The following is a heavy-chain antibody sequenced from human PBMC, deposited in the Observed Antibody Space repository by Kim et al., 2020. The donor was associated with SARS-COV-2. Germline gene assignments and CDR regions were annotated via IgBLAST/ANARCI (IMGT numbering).Heavy chain of an antibody. D-gene: IGHD6-13*01. CDR1: GFTFSSYG. CDR2: IWYDGSNK. V-gene: IGHV3-33*01. CDR3: ARDYSSSLYYYYGMDV. J-gene: IGHJ6*02. Sequence: GGSLRLSCAASGFTFSSYGMHWVRQAPGKGLEWVAVIWYDGSNKYYADSVKGRFTISRDNSKNTLYLQMNSLRAEDTAVYYCARDYSSSLYYYYGMDVWGQGTTVTVSS.